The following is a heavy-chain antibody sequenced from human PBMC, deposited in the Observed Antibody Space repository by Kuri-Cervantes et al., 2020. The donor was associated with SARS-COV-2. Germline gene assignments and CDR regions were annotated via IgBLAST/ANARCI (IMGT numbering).Heavy chain of an antibody. CDR3: ARPGYCSSTSCYNNWFDP. CDR1: GGSFSGYY. Sequence: GSLRLSCAVYGGSFSGYYWSWIRQPPGKGLEWIGEINHSGITNYNPSLKSRVTISVDTSKNQFSLKLSSVTAADTAVYYCARPGYCSSTSCYNNWFDPWGQGTLVTVSS. V-gene: IGHV4-34*01. J-gene: IGHJ5*02. CDR2: INHSGIT. D-gene: IGHD2-2*02.